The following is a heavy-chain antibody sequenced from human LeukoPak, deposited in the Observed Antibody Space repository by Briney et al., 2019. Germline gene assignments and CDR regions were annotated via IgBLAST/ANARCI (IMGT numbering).Heavy chain of an antibody. CDR1: GDSVSSNSAA. V-gene: IGHV6-1*01. Sequence: SQTLSLTCAISGDSVSSNSAAWNWIRQSPPRGLEWLGRTYYRSKWHNDYAVSVKSRITINPDTSKNQFSLQLNSVTPEDTAVYYCARVGYYDSSGSNFDYWGQGTLVTVSS. J-gene: IGHJ4*02. CDR2: TYYRSKWHN. CDR3: ARVGYYDSSGSNFDY. D-gene: IGHD3-22*01.